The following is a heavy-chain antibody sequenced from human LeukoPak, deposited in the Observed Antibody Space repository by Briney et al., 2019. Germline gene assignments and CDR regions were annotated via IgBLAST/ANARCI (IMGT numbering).Heavy chain of an antibody. V-gene: IGHV3-30*02. J-gene: IGHJ4*02. CDR3: AKDGIARSIFDY. D-gene: IGHD1-1*01. CDR2: IRNDGSDK. CDR1: GFTFSTYG. Sequence: GGSLRLSCAASGFTFSTYGMHWVRQAPGKGLEWVAFIRNDGSDKYYADSVKGRFTISRDNSKSTLYLQMNSLRAEDTAVYYCAKDGIARSIFDYWGQGTLVTVSS.